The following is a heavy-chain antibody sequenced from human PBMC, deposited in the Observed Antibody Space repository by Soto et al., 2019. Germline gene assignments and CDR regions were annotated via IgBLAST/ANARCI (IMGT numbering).Heavy chain of an antibody. Sequence: QVQLVESGGGVVQPGRSLRLSCAASGFTFSSYGMHWVRQAPGTGLEWVAVIWYDGSNKYYADSVKGQLTISRDNYKNSLYLQRNSRRAEDTTVYYCASEGRAWYGEEKYYCDYWGQGTMVTVSS. CDR3: ASEGRAWYGEEKYYCDY. CDR1: GFTFSSYG. V-gene: IGHV3-33*01. D-gene: IGHD3-10*01. J-gene: IGHJ4*02. CDR2: IWYDGSNK.